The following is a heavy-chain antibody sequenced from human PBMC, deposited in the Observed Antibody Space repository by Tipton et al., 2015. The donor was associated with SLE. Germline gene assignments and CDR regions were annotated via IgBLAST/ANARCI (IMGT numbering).Heavy chain of an antibody. CDR2: INHRGIT. J-gene: IGHJ3*02. Sequence: TLSLTCAVYGGSFSGYYWSWIRKPPGKGLEWIGEINHRGITNYNPSLKSRVTISVDTSKNQYSLKLSSVTAADTAVYYCAIGRPAFDIWGQGTMVTVSS. CDR1: GGSFSGYY. CDR3: AIGRPAFDI. V-gene: IGHV4-34*01.